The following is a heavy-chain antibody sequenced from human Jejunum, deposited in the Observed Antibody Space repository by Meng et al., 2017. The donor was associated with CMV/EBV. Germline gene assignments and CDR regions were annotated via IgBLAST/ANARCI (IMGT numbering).Heavy chain of an antibody. Sequence: QVQLVQSGAEVKKPGASVEVSCKASGYTLTTFGINWVRQAPGQGLEWMGGIIAIFKTPNYAQKFQGRLTITADESTGTSYMELTSLTSEDTAVYYCARGFLNGYQPFDYWGQGTLVTVSS. CDR3: ARGFLNGYQPFDY. J-gene: IGHJ4*02. D-gene: IGHD5-24*01. CDR2: IIAIFKTP. V-gene: IGHV1-69*13. CDR1: GYTLTTFG.